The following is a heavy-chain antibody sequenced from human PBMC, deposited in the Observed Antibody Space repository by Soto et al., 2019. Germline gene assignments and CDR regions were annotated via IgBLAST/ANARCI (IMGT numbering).Heavy chain of an antibody. CDR1: GFTFSSYE. D-gene: IGHD2-15*01. V-gene: IGHV3-48*03. CDR3: ARAFSCSGGSCYFFFDY. Sequence: PGGSLRLSCAASGFTFSSYEMNWVRQAPGKGLEWVSYISSSGSTIYYADSVKGRFTISRDNAKNPLYLQMNSLRAEDTAVYYCARAFSCSGGSCYFFFDYWGQGTLVTVSS. CDR2: ISSSGSTI. J-gene: IGHJ4*02.